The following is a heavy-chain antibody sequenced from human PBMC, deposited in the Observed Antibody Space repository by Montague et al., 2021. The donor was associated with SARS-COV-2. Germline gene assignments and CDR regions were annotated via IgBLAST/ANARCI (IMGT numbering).Heavy chain of an antibody. CDR1: GFTFSDYY. CDR2: ITDSGST. Sequence: SLRLSCAASGFTFSDYYMSWIRQAPGKGLEWVSYITDSGSTHYADSVKGRFTISRDNAKNSLYLQMNSLRAEDTAVYHCARDAKATLYWGQGTLVTVSS. V-gene: IGHV3-11*01. D-gene: IGHD1-1*01. J-gene: IGHJ4*02. CDR3: ARDAKATLY.